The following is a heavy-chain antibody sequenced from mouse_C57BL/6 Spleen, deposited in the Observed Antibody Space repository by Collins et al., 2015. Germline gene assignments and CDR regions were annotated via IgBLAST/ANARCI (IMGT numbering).Heavy chain of an antibody. CDR1: GYSITSDYA. CDR2: ISYSGST. Sequence: DVQLQESGPGLVKPSQSLSLTCTVTGYSITSDYAWNWIRQFPGNKLEWMGYISYSGSTSYNPSLKSRISITRDTSKNQFFLQLNSVTTEDTATYYCARRHYYGSSYYFDYWGQGTTLTVSS. J-gene: IGHJ2*01. D-gene: IGHD1-1*01. CDR3: ARRHYYGSSYYFDY. V-gene: IGHV3-2*02.